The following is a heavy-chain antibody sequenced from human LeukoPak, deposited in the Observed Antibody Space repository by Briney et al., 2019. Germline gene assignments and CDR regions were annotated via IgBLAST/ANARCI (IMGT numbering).Heavy chain of an antibody. CDR2: ISYDGSNK. CDR1: GFTFSSYG. J-gene: IGHJ6*02. V-gene: IGHV3-30*18. CDR3: AKEGAVAGRDYYYGMDV. D-gene: IGHD6-19*01. Sequence: GRSLRLSCAASGFTFSSYGMHWVRQAPGKGLEWVAVISYDGSNKYYADSVKGRFTISRDNSKNTLYLQMNSLRAEDTAVYYCAKEGAVAGRDYYYGMDVWGQGTTVTVSS.